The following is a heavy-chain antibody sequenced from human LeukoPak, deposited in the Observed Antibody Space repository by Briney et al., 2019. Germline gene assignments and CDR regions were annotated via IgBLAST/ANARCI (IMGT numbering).Heavy chain of an antibody. V-gene: IGHV3-7*01. CDR2: IKQDGSEN. J-gene: IGHJ5*02. CDR3: ARQGFCSGGFCADH. D-gene: IGHD2-15*01. CDR1: GFNFNIFW. Sequence: PGGSLRLSCSASGFNFNIFWMTWVRQAPGKGLEWVANIKQDGSENYYLDSVKGRFTVSRDNAKNSLSLQMNTLRAEDTAVYYCARQGFCSGGFCADHWGQGTLVTVSS.